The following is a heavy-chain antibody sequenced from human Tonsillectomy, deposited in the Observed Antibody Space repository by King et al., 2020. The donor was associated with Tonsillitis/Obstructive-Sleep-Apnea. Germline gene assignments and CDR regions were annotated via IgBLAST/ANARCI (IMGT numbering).Heavy chain of an antibody. CDR1: GGSISSSSYY. Sequence: MQLQESGPGLVKPSETLSLTCSVSGGSISSSSYYWGWIRQPPGQGLEWIGSIYDSGTTYYNPSLKSRVTISVDTSKNQFSLKLSSVTAADTAVYYCAVGATSYWGQGTLVTVSS. D-gene: IGHD1-26*01. V-gene: IGHV4-39*01. J-gene: IGHJ4*02. CDR3: AVGATSY. CDR2: IYDSGTT.